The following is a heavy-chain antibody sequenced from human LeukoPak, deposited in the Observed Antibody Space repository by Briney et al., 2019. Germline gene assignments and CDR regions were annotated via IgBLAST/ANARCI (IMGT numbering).Heavy chain of an antibody. Sequence: GGSLRLSCAASGFTFSSYGMSWVRQAPGKGLEWVSTISASGGSTYYADSVKGRLTISRDNSKNTLYLQMNSLRVDDTAVYYCAKGTERYSKNFDYWGQGILVSVSS. D-gene: IGHD3-9*01. J-gene: IGHJ4*02. CDR3: AKGTERYSKNFDY. CDR1: GFTFSSYG. V-gene: IGHV3-23*01. CDR2: ISASGGST.